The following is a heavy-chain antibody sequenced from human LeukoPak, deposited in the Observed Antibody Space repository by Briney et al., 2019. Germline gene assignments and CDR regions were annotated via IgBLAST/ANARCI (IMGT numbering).Heavy chain of an antibody. J-gene: IGHJ4*02. CDR2: IRTSAGHI. D-gene: IGHD3-10*01. CDR3: AKYYYGSGSSPLNFDY. CDR1: GFSFSSYG. Sequence: GGSLRLSCAVSGFSFSSYGMGWVRQAPGKGLEWVSTIRTSAGHIYYADSVKGRFTISRDNSKNTVYLQMNSLRAEDTAVYYCAKYYYGSGSSPLNFDYWGQGTLVTVSS. V-gene: IGHV3-23*01.